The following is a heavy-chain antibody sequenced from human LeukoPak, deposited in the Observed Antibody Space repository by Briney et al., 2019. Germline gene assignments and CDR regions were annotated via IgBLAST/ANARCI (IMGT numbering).Heavy chain of an antibody. CDR2: ISYDGSNK. J-gene: IGHJ4*02. CDR3: AKDTRGSGSYYHRRGYFDY. CDR1: GFTFSSYG. Sequence: PGRSQRLSCAASGFTFSSYGMHWVRQAPGKGLEWVAVISYDGSNKYYADSVKGRFTISRDNSKNTLYLQMNSLRAEDTAVYYCAKDTRGSGSYYHRRGYFDYWGQGTLVTVSS. D-gene: IGHD3-10*01. V-gene: IGHV3-30*18.